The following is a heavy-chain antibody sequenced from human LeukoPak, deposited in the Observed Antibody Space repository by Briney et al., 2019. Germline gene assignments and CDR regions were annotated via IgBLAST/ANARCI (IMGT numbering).Heavy chain of an antibody. CDR2: ISSSSSTI. J-gene: IGHJ4*02. CDR1: GFTFSSYC. V-gene: IGHV3-48*02. Sequence: GGSLRLSCAASGFTFSSYCMNWVRQAPGKGLEWVSYISSSSSTIYYADSVKGRFTISRDNAKNSLYLQMNSLRDEDTAVYYCARDTLYCSSTSCYHNYSKPSRTAMVNYFDYWGQGTLVTVSS. CDR3: ARDTLYCSSTSCYHNYSKPSRTAMVNYFDY. D-gene: IGHD2-2*01.